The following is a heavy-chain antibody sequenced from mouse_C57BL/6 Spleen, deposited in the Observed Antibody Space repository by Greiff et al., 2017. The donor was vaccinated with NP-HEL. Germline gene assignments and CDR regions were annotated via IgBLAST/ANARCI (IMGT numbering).Heavy chain of an antibody. CDR2: IWTGGGT. J-gene: IGHJ1*03. Sequence: VHLVESGPGLVAPSQSLSITCTVSGFSLTSYAISWVRQSPGKGLEWLGVIWTGGGTNYNSAFKSRLSISKDNSKSQVFIKMNSLQTDDTARYYCARNPVTVQRGYWYFDVWGTGTTVTVSS. CDR3: ARNPVTVQRGYWYFDV. D-gene: IGHD1-1*01. V-gene: IGHV2-9-1*01. CDR1: GFSLTSYA.